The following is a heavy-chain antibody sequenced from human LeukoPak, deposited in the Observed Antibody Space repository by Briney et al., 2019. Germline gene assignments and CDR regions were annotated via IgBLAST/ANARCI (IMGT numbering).Heavy chain of an antibody. V-gene: IGHV3-7*04. Sequence: GGSLRLSCTASGFTFSSYWMNWVRQAPGKGLEWVANIKQDGSEKYYVDSVKGRFTISRDNAKKSLYLQMNSLRAEDTGVYYCARETEMANLDYWGQGTLVTVSS. CDR2: IKQDGSEK. J-gene: IGHJ4*02. D-gene: IGHD5-24*01. CDR3: ARETEMANLDY. CDR1: GFTFSSYW.